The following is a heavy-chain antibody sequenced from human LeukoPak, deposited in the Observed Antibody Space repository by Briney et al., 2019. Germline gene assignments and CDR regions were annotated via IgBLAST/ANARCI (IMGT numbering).Heavy chain of an antibody. V-gene: IGHV4-59*01. Sequence: SETLSLTCTVSGGSTSSYYWSWIRQPPGKGLEWIGYIYYSGSTNYNPSLKSRVTISVDTSKNQFSLKLSSVTAADTAVYYCARGSSDPEAYYYYMDVWGKGTTVTVSS. J-gene: IGHJ6*03. CDR3: ARGSSDPEAYYYYMDV. D-gene: IGHD1-26*01. CDR1: GGSTSSYY. CDR2: IYYSGST.